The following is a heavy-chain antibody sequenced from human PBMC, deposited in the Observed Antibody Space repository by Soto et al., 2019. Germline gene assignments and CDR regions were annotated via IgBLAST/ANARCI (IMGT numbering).Heavy chain of an antibody. V-gene: IGHV1-69*01. CDR2: IITIPGTA. Sequence: QVQLVQSGAEVKKPGSSVKVSCKASGGTFGSYAISWVRQAPGQGLEWMGGIITIPGTANYAQKFQGRVTLAADESTSTAYMEQSSLRSEDTAVYYCARSQGSSTSLAIYYYYYYGMDVWGQGTTVTVSS. J-gene: IGHJ6*02. CDR1: GGTFGSYA. CDR3: ARSQGSSTSLAIYYYYYYGMDV. D-gene: IGHD2-2*01.